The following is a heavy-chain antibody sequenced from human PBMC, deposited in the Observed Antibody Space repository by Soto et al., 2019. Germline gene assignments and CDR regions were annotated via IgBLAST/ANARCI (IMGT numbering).Heavy chain of an antibody. CDR2: IIPIFGTA. Sequence: SVRVSCKASGGTFSSYAIRWVGQAPGRELEWMVGIIPIFGTANYAQKFQGRVTITADESTCTAYMELSSLRSEDTAVHDCARGGAAAGTGSYYCYGMDVWAQGTTVTVSS. CDR3: ARGGAAAGTGSYYCYGMDV. J-gene: IGHJ6*02. D-gene: IGHD6-13*01. CDR1: GGTFSSYA. V-gene: IGHV1-69*13.